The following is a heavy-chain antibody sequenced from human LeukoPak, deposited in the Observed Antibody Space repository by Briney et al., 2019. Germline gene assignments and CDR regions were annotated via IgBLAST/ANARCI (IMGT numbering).Heavy chain of an antibody. CDR3: ARGGYDYSNAFGYFDY. D-gene: IGHD4-11*01. J-gene: IGHJ4*02. CDR1: GGTFSSYA. Sequence: SVKVSCKASGGTFSSYAISWVRQAPGQGLEWMGGIIPIFGTADYAQKFQGRVTITADKSTSTAYMELSSLRSEDTAVYYCARGGYDYSNAFGYFDYWGQGTLVTVSS. V-gene: IGHV1-69*06. CDR2: IIPIFGTA.